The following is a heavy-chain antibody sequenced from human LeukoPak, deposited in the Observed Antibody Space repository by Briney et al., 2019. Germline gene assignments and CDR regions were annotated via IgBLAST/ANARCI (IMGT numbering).Heavy chain of an antibody. CDR1: GDSITSYY. CDR2: IHYTGKN. J-gene: IGHJ4*02. V-gene: IGHV4-59*01. D-gene: IGHD1-1*01. Sequence: TSETLSLTCTVSGDSITSYYWNWVRQPPGKGLEWIGYIHYTGKNYYNPSLKSRVTMSVDMSKSQFSLKLSSVTAADTAAYYCAKWHEGQLAFDSWGQGTLVTVSS. CDR3: AKWHEGQLAFDS.